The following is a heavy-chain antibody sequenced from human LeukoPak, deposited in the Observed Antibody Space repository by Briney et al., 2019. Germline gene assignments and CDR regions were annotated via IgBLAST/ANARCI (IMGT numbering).Heavy chain of an antibody. V-gene: IGHV3-30*02. CDR2: IWYDGSNK. CDR3: AKRSKAMVVDY. Sequence: GGSLRLSCAASGFTFSTHGMHWVRQAPGKGLEWVAFIWYDGSNKYYADSVKGRFTISRDNSKNTLYLQMNSLRTEDTAVYYCAKRSKAMVVDYWGQGTLVTVSS. CDR1: GFTFSTHG. J-gene: IGHJ4*02. D-gene: IGHD5-18*01.